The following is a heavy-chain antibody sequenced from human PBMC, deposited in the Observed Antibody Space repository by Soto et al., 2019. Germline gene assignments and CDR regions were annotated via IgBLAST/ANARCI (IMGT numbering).Heavy chain of an antibody. CDR1: GFTFSSYA. V-gene: IGHV3-30-3*01. Sequence: QVRLVESGGGVVQPGRSLRLSCAASGFTFSSYAMHWVRQAPGKGLEWVAVISYDGSNKYYADSVKGRFTISRDNSKNTLYLQMNSMRAEDTAVYYCARAPGTTTYYYGMDVWGQGTTVTVSS. CDR2: ISYDGSNK. CDR3: ARAPGTTTYYYGMDV. J-gene: IGHJ6*02. D-gene: IGHD1-7*01.